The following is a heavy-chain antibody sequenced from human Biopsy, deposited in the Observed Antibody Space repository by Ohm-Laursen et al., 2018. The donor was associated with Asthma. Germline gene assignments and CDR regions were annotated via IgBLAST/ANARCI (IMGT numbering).Heavy chain of an antibody. CDR3: ARGWNCGGDCYSLDS. CDR1: GGSIDSGDYS. J-gene: IGHJ4*02. Sequence: QTLSLTCAVSGGSIDSGDYSWTWIRQSPGVGLEWIGYIYRNGDTYYNPTLKNRVTISIDRSKNQFSLRLRSVTAADTAVYYCARGWNCGGDCYSLDSWGQGTLVTVSS. D-gene: IGHD2-21*02. CDR2: IYRNGDT. V-gene: IGHV4-30-2*06.